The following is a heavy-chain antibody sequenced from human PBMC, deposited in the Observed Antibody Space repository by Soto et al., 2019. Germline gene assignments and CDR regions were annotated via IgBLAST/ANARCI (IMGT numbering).Heavy chain of an antibody. CDR1: GGSISSSSYY. CDR2: ISYSGST. Sequence: SETLSLTCNVSGGSISSSSYYWGWIRQPPGKGLEWIVSISYSGSTYYNPSLKSRLTISVDTSKNQFSLKLTSVTAADTAVYYCARPSSGWYSALDYWGQGILVTVSS. V-gene: IGHV4-39*01. J-gene: IGHJ4*02. D-gene: IGHD6-19*01. CDR3: ARPSSGWYSALDY.